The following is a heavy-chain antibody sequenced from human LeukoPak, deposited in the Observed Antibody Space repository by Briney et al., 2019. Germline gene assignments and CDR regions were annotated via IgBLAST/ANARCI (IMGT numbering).Heavy chain of an antibody. Sequence: PGGSLRLSCAASGFTFSSYAMSWVRQAPGKGLEWVSAISGSGGSTYYADSVKGRFTISRDNSKNTLYLQMSSLRAEDTAVYYCAKDRTDYYDSSGWNYWGKGTLVTVPS. CDR3: AKDRTDYYDSSGWNY. V-gene: IGHV3-23*01. J-gene: IGHJ4*02. CDR2: ISGSGGST. CDR1: GFTFSSYA. D-gene: IGHD3-22*01.